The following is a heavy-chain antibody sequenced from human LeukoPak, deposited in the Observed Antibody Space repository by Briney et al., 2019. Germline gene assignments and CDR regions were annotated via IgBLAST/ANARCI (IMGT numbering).Heavy chain of an antibody. J-gene: IGHJ4*02. CDR1: GFTFRTYA. CDR2: VTGSGGST. CDR3: AKDLVVETPTGIFDF. V-gene: IGHV3-23*01. D-gene: IGHD2-21*02. Sequence: GGSLRLSCAASGFTFRTYAMGWVRQAPGKGLEWVSTVTGSGGSTYYADSVNGRFTISRDNSKNTLFLQMASLSADDTALYYCAKDLVVETPTGIFDFWGQGTLVTVSS.